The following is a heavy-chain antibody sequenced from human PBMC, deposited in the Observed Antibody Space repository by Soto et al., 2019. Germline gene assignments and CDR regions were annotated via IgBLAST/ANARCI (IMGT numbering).Heavy chain of an antibody. CDR2: IIPIFGTA. J-gene: IGHJ6*02. CDR1: GGTFSSYA. Sequence: QVQLVQSGAEVKKPGSSVKVSCKASGGTFSSYAISWVRQAPGQGREWMGGIIPIFGTANYAQKFQGRVTITEEESTSTAYMELSSLRSEDTAVYYCARSHPRVYCSGGSCYDYYYYGMDVWGQGTTVTVSS. D-gene: IGHD2-15*01. V-gene: IGHV1-69*01. CDR3: ARSHPRVYCSGGSCYDYYYYGMDV.